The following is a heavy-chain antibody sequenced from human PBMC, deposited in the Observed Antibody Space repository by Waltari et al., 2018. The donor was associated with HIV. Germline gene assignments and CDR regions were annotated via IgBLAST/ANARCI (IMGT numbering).Heavy chain of an antibody. CDR1: GGTFGNYG. V-gene: IGHV1-69*12. J-gene: IGHJ4*02. CDR2: IIPIFGTT. CDR3: ARTDTHF. Sequence: QVQLVPSGAEMKKPGSSVKVSCKASGGTFGNYGINWVRQAPGKGLEWMGGIIPIFGTTNLSQKYKGRVTISADEFTSTVYMELSSLRSEDTAVYHCARTDTHFWGQGTLVTVSS.